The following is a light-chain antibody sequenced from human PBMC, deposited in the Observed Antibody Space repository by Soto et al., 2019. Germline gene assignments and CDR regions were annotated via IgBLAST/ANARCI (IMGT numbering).Light chain of an antibody. V-gene: IGKV3-15*01. CDR3: QQYNSWLWT. Sequence: EIVMTQSPATLSVSPGERATLSCRASQSVSTTLAWYQQKHGQAPRLLIYGASTRATGIPARFSGSGSGTEFTLIISSLQSEDSAVYYCQQYNSWLWTFGQGTQVDIK. CDR2: GAS. CDR1: QSVSTT. J-gene: IGKJ1*01.